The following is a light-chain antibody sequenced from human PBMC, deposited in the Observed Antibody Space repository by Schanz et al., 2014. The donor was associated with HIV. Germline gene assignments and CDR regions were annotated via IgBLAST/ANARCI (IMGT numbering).Light chain of an antibody. CDR1: QSVSSSY. J-gene: IGKJ1*01. Sequence: EIVLTQSPGTLSLSPGERATLSCRASQSVSSSYLAWYQQKPGQAPRLLIYGASSRATGIPDRFSGSESGTDFTLTISRVEPEDYAVYYCQQYGSSPWTFGQGTRVDVK. CDR2: GAS. CDR3: QQYGSSPWT. V-gene: IGKV3-20*01.